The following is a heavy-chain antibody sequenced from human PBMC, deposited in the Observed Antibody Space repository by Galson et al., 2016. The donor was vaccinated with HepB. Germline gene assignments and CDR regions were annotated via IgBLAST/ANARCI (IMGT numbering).Heavy chain of an antibody. CDR3: AASALYCSAGSCHSGALDV. Sequence: TLSLTCSVSGGSIGSGDYYWTWIRHHPGKGLAWIGYIYYTEITYYNPSLKSRLTISVDTSKSQFSLNLNSVTAADTAVYYCAASALYCSAGSCHSGALDVWGQGILVTVSS. V-gene: IGHV4-31*03. D-gene: IGHD2-15*01. CDR2: IYYTEIT. J-gene: IGHJ4*02. CDR1: GGSIGSGDYY.